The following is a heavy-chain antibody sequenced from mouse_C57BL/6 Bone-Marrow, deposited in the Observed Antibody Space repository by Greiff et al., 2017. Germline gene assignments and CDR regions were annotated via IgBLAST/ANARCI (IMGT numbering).Heavy chain of an antibody. J-gene: IGHJ2*01. Sequence: VQLQQPGAELVKPGASVKMSCKASGYTFTSYWITWVKQRPGQGLEWIGDIYPTSGRTNYNEKFKSKAILTVDTSSNTAYMQLSSLTSEDSAVFYWARAGPLGRSFDYWGQGTTRTGSA. CDR3: ARAGPLGRSFDY. V-gene: IGHV1-55*01. D-gene: IGHD4-1*01. CDR1: GYTFTSYW. CDR2: IYPTSGRT.